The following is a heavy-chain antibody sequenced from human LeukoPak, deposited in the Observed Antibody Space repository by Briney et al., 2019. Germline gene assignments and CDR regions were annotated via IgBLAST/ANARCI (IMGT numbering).Heavy chain of an antibody. Sequence: ASVKLSCKASGGTFSSNAISWGRQAPGQGLEWMGWINPNSGGTNYAQKFQGSVTMTRDKSISTAYMALSRLRSDDTAVYYCATMTTVTNGIWGQGTMVTVSS. J-gene: IGHJ3*02. V-gene: IGHV1-2*02. CDR3: ATMTTVTNGI. CDR1: GGTFSSNA. CDR2: INPNSGGT. D-gene: IGHD4-17*01.